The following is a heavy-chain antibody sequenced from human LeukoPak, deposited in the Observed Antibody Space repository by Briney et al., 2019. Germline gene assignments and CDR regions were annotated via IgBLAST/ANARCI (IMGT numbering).Heavy chain of an antibody. J-gene: IGHJ4*02. CDR3: ASSPSSYFDS. D-gene: IGHD6-13*01. V-gene: IGHV3-30-3*01. CDR2: VSYDGTNK. CDR1: GFTFSSHA. Sequence: PGGSLRLSCAASGFTFSSHAMHWVRQAPGKGLEWVALVSYDGTNKYYADSVMGRFTVSRDNSKDTLYLQMNSLRGEDTAVYYCASSPSSYFDSWGQGTLVTVSS.